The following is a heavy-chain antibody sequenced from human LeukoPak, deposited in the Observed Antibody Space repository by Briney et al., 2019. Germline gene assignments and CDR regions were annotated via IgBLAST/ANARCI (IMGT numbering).Heavy chain of an antibody. CDR1: GFTFISSL. CDR3: GRDVNYAAIH. V-gene: IGHV3-74*01. CDR2: INSDGTTT. D-gene: IGHD3-16*01. Sequence: PRGSLRLSCSASGFTFISSLMPWVRQAPGKGLVWVSRINSDGTTTGYAYAVKGRVTISRDNSKNTLDLQMNSRRVGGAVIYYCGRDVNYAAIHWGQGTLITVSS. J-gene: IGHJ4*02.